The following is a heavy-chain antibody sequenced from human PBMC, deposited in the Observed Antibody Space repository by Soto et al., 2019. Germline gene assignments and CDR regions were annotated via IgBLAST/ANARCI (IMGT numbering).Heavy chain of an antibody. CDR1: GFSFRSYA. V-gene: IGHV3-33*08. CDR2: IWYDGVNK. D-gene: IGHD6-13*01. Sequence: GGSLRLSCAASGFSFRSYAMHWVRQAPGKGLEWVAVIWYDGVNKYYADSVKGRFTISRDNSKNTLYLQMNSLRAEDTAVYYCARDSGAAAGSRWFDPWGQGTLVTVSS. J-gene: IGHJ5*02. CDR3: ARDSGAAAGSRWFDP.